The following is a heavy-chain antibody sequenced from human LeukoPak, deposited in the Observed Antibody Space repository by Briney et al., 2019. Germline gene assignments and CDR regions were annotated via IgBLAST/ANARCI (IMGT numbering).Heavy chain of an antibody. CDR2: ISSSGSTI. CDR3: ARGTLYYGSESYDY. CDR1: GFTFSSYE. Sequence: SGGSLRLSCAASGFTFSSYEMNWVRQAPGKGLEWVSYISSSGSTIYYADSVKGRFTISRDNAKNSLYLQMKSLRAEDTAVYYCARGTLYYGSESYDYWGQGTLVAVSS. J-gene: IGHJ4*02. D-gene: IGHD3-10*01. V-gene: IGHV3-48*03.